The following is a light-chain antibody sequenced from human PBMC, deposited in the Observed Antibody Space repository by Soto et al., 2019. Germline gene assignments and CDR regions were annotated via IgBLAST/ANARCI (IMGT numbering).Light chain of an antibody. CDR3: QQRYAWPPIT. CDR1: RSVRSY. J-gene: IGKJ5*01. Sequence: EIVLTQSPATLSLSPGERATLSCRASRSVRSYLAWYQQKPGQAPRLLIYDASNRAAGIPARFSGSGSETDFTLIISNLEPEDFAVYYFQQRYAWPPITFGQGTRLEIK. V-gene: IGKV3-11*01. CDR2: DAS.